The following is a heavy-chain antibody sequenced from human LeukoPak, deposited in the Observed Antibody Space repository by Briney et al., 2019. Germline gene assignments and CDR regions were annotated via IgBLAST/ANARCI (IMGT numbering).Heavy chain of an antibody. CDR3: ARARRWNAAVEGWWFDP. V-gene: IGHV4-34*01. Sequence: SETLSLTCAVYGGSFSGYYWSWIRQPPGKGLEWIGNIYYSGSTYYNPSLKSRVTISEDTAKNQSSLKLSSVTAADTAVYYCARARRWNAAVEGWWFDPWGQGTLVTVSS. CDR2: IYYSGST. CDR1: GGSFSGYY. D-gene: IGHD1-1*01. J-gene: IGHJ5*02.